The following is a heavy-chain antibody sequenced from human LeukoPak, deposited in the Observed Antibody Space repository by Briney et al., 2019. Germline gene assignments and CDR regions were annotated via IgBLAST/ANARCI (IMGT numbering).Heavy chain of an antibody. CDR2: IIPIFDTA. V-gene: IGHV1-69*13. D-gene: IGHD6-13*01. J-gene: IGHJ5*02. CDR1: GGTLSSHV. Sequence: SVKVSCKASGGTLSSHVISWVRQAPGQGLEWMGGIIPIFDTANYAQKFQGRVTITADESSNTAYMELSSLRSEDAAVYYCARVLKQQLPVSWFDPWGQGTLVTVSS. CDR3: ARVLKQQLPVSWFDP.